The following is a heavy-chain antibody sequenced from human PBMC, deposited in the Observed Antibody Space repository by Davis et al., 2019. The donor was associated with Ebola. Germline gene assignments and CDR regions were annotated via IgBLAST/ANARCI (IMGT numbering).Heavy chain of an antibody. CDR3: ARTTKTNIEASGLGFNSFDS. D-gene: IGHD4-17*01. CDR1: GDSFSDYF. V-gene: IGHV4-34*01. Sequence: MPGGSLRLSCAVYGDSFSDYFWSWIRQPPGKGLEWIGEIGHSGNTNYSPSLMSRVTISVDSSKSQFSLMLHSVTAADTAVYYCARTTKTNIEASGLGFNSFDSWGQGALVSVSS. J-gene: IGHJ5*01. CDR2: IGHSGNT.